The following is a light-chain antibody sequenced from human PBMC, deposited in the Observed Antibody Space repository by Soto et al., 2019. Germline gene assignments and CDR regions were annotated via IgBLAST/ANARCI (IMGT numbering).Light chain of an antibody. CDR3: QQFNNWPKT. CDR1: QSVSSN. J-gene: IGKJ1*01. V-gene: IGKV3-15*01. Sequence: EIVMTQSPATLSVSPGERATLSCRASQSVSSNLAWYQQKGGQAPRLLIYGASTRATGIPARFSGSGSGTEFTLTISSLQSEDFAVYFCQQFNNWPKTFGQAPKVDIK. CDR2: GAS.